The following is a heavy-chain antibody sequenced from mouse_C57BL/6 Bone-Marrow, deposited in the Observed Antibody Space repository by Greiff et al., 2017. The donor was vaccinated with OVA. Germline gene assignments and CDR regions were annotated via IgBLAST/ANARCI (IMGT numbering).Heavy chain of an antibody. J-gene: IGHJ1*03. D-gene: IGHD1-1*01. CDR3: ARFHYYGSSYVGYFDV. CDR2: IYPRSGNT. CDR1: GYTFTSYG. Sequence: VQLQQSGAELVKPGASVKLSCKASGYTFTSYGISWVKQRTGQGLEWIGEIYPRSGNTYYNEKFKGKATLTADKSSSTAYMELRSLTSEDSAVYFCARFHYYGSSYVGYFDVWGTGTTVTVSS. V-gene: IGHV1-81*01.